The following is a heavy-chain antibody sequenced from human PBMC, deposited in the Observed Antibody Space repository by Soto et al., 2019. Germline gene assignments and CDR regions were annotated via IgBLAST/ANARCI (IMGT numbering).Heavy chain of an antibody. D-gene: IGHD6-19*01. CDR1: GGTFSSYA. V-gene: IGHV1-69*13. CDR3: ARDRVEQWLVRGYYSGMEV. Sequence: SVKVSCTSSGGTFSSYAIRWVRQAPGQGLEWMGGIIPIFGTANYSQKFQGRVTITADESTSTAYMELSSLRSEDTAVYYCARDRVEQWLVRGYYSGMEVWGQGTTVTVS. CDR2: IIPIFGTA. J-gene: IGHJ6*02.